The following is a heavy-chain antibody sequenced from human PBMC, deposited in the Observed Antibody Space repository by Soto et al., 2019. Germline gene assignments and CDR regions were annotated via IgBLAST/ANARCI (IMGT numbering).Heavy chain of an antibody. V-gene: IGHV1-69*13. Sequence: GASVTVSCKASGGTFSSYAISWVRQAPGQGLEWMGGIIPIFGTANYAQKFQGRVTITADESTSTAYMELSSLRSEDTAVYYCARAGTGGWYEEMPDYWGQGTLVTVSS. D-gene: IGHD6-19*01. J-gene: IGHJ4*02. CDR2: IIPIFGTA. CDR1: GGTFSSYA. CDR3: ARAGTGGWYEEMPDY.